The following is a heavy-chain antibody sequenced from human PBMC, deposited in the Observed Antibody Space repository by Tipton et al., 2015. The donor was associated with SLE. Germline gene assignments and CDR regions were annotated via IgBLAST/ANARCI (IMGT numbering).Heavy chain of an antibody. D-gene: IGHD1-26*01. J-gene: IGHJ4*02. Sequence: SLRLSCVASGFTFSDYDMSWIRQAPGKGLEWVSFISGSGGYANYADSVEGRFTISRDNAKNSVYLHMNSLRAEDTAVYYCARIGGSYGDWGQGTLVTVSS. CDR1: GFTFSDYD. V-gene: IGHV3-11*06. CDR3: ARIGGSYGD. CDR2: ISGSGGYA.